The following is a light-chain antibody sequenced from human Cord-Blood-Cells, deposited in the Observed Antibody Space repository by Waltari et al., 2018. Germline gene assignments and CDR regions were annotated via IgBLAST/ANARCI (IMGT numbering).Light chain of an antibody. Sequence: QSALTQPASVSGSPGQWITISCTGTSSAVGSYNLVSWYQQHPDKAPKLIIYEVNKRPSGVSTRFSGSKSGNTVSLTIAGLQAENEADYYCCSYAGSSTWVFGGGTKLTIL. CDR3: CSYAGSSTWV. CDR1: SSAVGSYNL. J-gene: IGLJ3*02. CDR2: EVN. V-gene: IGLV2-23*02.